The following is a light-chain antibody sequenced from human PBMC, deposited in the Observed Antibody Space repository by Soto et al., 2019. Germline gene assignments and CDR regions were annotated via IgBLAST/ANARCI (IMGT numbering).Light chain of an antibody. V-gene: IGKV1-17*03. J-gene: IGKJ1*01. CDR2: AAS. CDR1: QGISND. CDR3: LQHNGYPWT. Sequence: DIQMTQSPSAMSAFVGDRVTITCRASQGISNDLVWFQQKPGKVPKRLIYAASSLQSGVPSRLSGRGSGTEFTLTNSSAQPEDSATYYCLQHNGYPWTFGQGTEVEIK.